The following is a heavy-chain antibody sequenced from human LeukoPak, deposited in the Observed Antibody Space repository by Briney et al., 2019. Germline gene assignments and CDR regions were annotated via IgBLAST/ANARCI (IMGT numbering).Heavy chain of an antibody. V-gene: IGHV1-2*02. D-gene: IGHD3-10*01. CDR1: GYTFTGNY. CDR3: ARGGLGSGNDAFDI. J-gene: IGHJ3*02. Sequence: GASVKVSCKASGYTFTGNYMHWVRQAPGQGLEWMGWINPNSGGTNYAQKFKGRVTMTRDTSIGTAYMELNRLRSEDTAVYYCARGGLGSGNDAFDIWGQGTMVTVSS. CDR2: INPNSGGT.